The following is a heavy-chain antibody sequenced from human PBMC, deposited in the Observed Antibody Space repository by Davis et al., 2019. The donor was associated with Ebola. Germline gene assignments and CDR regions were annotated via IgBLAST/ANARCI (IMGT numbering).Heavy chain of an antibody. CDR3: AKDRCSSRRCQDFYYGMDV. D-gene: IGHD2-2*01. Sequence: GESLKISCAASGFAFSNFAMHWVRQAPGKGLEWLAVISDDGSYKYYGDSVEGRFTISRDNSKEALYLQLNSLRAEDTAVYYCAKDRCSSRRCQDFYYGMDVWGQGTTVTVSS. CDR1: GFAFSNFA. CDR2: ISDDGSYK. V-gene: IGHV3-30*04. J-gene: IGHJ6*02.